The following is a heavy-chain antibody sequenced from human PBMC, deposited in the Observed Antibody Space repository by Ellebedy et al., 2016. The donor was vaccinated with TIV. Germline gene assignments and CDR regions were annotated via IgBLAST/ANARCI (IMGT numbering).Heavy chain of an antibody. CDR2: IYTSGST. J-gene: IGHJ4*02. D-gene: IGHD2-2*01. CDR3: ARRTPYCSSTSCYFDY. V-gene: IGHV4-4*07. CDR1: GGSISSYY. Sequence: SETLSLTCTVSGGSISSYYWSWIRQPAGKGLEWIGRIYTSGSTNYNPSLKSRVTMSVDTSKNQFSLKLSSVTAADTAVYYCARRTPYCSSTSCYFDYWGQGTLVTVSS.